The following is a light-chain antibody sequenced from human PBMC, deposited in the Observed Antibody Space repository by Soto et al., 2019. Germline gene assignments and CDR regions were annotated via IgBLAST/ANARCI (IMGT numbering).Light chain of an antibody. CDR1: QRVSNY. Sequence: EVVLTQSPATLSLAPGERATISCRASQRVSNYLAWFQQKPGQAPRLLIYDASNRATGIPARFSGSGSGTDFTLTISSLEPEDFAVYYCQQRSNWPPITFGQGTRLEIK. CDR3: QQRSNWPPIT. CDR2: DAS. V-gene: IGKV3-11*01. J-gene: IGKJ5*01.